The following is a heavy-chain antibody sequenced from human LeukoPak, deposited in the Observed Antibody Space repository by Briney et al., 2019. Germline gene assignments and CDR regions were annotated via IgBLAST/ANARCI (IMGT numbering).Heavy chain of an antibody. CDR2: IYYSGST. V-gene: IGHV4-59*11. CDR3: ARYYYESSGYYVLDY. Sequence: KPSETMSFTCTVSGGSISSHYWSWIRQPPGKGLEWIGYIYYSGSTNYNPSLKSRVTISVDTSKNQFSLKLSSVTAADTAVCYCARYYYESSGYYVLDYWGQGTLVTVSS. CDR1: GGSISSHY. J-gene: IGHJ4*02. D-gene: IGHD3-22*01.